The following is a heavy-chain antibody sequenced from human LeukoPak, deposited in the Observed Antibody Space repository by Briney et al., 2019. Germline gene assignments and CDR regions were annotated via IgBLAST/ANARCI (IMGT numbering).Heavy chain of an antibody. CDR3: ASIAVAGLFDY. V-gene: IGHV1-46*01. CDR1: GYTFTSYY. Sequence: ASVTVSCKASGYTFTSYYMHWVRQAPGQGLEWMGIINPSGGSTSYAQKFQGRVTMTRDMSTSTVYMELSSLRSEDTAVYYCASIAVAGLFDYWGQGTLVTVSS. CDR2: INPSGGST. J-gene: IGHJ4*02. D-gene: IGHD6-19*01.